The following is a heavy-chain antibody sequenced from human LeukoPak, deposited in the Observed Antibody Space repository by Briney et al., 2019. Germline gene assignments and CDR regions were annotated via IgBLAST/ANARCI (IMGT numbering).Heavy chain of an antibody. CDR1: GGSFSGYY. D-gene: IGHD3-10*01. V-gene: IGHV4-34*01. CDR2: INHSGST. CDR3: ARHVVGFGKWVMRGYGSGSHAFFEFDY. J-gene: IGHJ4*02. Sequence: SETLSLTCAVYGGSFSGYYWSWIRQPPGKGLEWIGEINHSGSTNYNPSLKSRVTISVDTSKNQFSLKLSSVTAADTAVYYCARHVVGFGKWVMRGYGSGSHAFFEFDYWGQGTLVTVSS.